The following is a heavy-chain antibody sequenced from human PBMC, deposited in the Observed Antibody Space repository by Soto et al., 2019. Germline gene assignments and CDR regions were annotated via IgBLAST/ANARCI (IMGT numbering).Heavy chain of an antibody. CDR2: ISGSGGTS. Sequence: EVELSESGGGLVQPGGSLRLSCAASGFNFRSYAMSWVRRAPGKGLEWVSAISGSGGTSYFADSVRGRFTISRDNSKNTLSLQLSSLRVEDTAEYFCAKGRGSSWTIDYWGQGTLVTVSS. CDR3: AKGRGSSWTIDY. V-gene: IGHV3-23*01. J-gene: IGHJ4*02. CDR1: GFNFRSYA. D-gene: IGHD6-13*01.